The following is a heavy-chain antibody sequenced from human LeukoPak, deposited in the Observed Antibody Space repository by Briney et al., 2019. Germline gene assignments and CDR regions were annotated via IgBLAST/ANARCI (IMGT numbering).Heavy chain of an antibody. Sequence: PSETLSLTCAVSGASISTYSWSWIRQPPGKGLEWIGYIYYNGNTDYNPSLNPSLKSRVSISVDTSKNQFSLKLTSVSAADTAVYYCARGMRDNSAYAPSDDWSQGTLVTVSS. CDR2: IYYNGNT. J-gene: IGHJ4*02. D-gene: IGHD3-22*01. CDR3: ARGMRDNSAYAPSDD. V-gene: IGHV4-59*01. CDR1: GASISTYS.